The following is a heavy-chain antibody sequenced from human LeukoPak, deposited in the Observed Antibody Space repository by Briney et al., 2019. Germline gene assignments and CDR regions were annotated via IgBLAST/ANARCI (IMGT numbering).Heavy chain of an antibody. V-gene: IGHV3-48*03. D-gene: IGHD1-1*01. CDR1: GFTFSSYE. CDR2: ISSSGSTI. J-gene: IGHJ3*02. CDR3: ARGWNDAFDI. Sequence: GGSLRLSCAASGFTFSSYEMNWVRLAPGKGLEWVSYISSSGSTIYYADSVKGRFTISRDNAKNSLYLQMNSLRAEDTAVYYCARGWNDAFDIWGQGTMVTVSS.